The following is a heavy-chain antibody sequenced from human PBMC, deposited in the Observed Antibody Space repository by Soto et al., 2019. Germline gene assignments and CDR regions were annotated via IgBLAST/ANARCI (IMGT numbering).Heavy chain of an antibody. J-gene: IGHJ6*02. V-gene: IGHV3-30*03. Sequence: QVELVESGGGVVQPGRSLRLSCAASGFTFSRYGLHWVRQAPGKGLEWVAFISNDGRDYYYGDSVKGRFTISRDNSKNTVYLQMNSLRPEDTAVYYCARYVVERGYGDYWRYPAPKGPPTLPYYYAMDVWGQGTTVTVSS. CDR2: ISNDGRDY. D-gene: IGHD4-17*01. CDR3: ARYVVERGYGDYWRYPAPKGPPTLPYYYAMDV. CDR1: GFTFSRYG.